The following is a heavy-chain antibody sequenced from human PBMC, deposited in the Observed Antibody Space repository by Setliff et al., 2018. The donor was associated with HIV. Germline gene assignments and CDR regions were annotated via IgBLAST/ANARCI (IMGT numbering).Heavy chain of an antibody. CDR1: GGTFSSYA. Sequence: GASVKVSCKASGGTFSSYAISWVRQAPGQGLEWMGGIIPIIGIPNYAQKFQGRVTITADKSTSTAYMELSSLRSEDTAVYYCARDQAYYYDSSAYYPDAFDLWGQGTMVTVSS. V-gene: IGHV1-69*10. J-gene: IGHJ3*01. CDR3: ARDQAYYYDSSAYYPDAFDL. CDR2: IIPIIGIP. D-gene: IGHD3-22*01.